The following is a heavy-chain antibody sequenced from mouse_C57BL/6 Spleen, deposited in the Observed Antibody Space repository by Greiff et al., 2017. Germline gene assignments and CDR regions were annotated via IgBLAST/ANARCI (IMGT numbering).Heavy chain of an antibody. Sequence: EVKLMESGGGLVQPGGSLSLSCAASGFTFTDYYMSWVRQPPGKALEWLGFIRKKANGYTTEYSVSVKGRFTISRDNSQSILYLQMNALRAEDSATYYCAISYYYGSSNYFDYWGKGTALTVSS. CDR2: IRKKANGYTT. D-gene: IGHD1-1*01. CDR1: GFTFTDYY. J-gene: IGHJ2*01. V-gene: IGHV7-3*01. CDR3: AISYYYGSSNYFDY.